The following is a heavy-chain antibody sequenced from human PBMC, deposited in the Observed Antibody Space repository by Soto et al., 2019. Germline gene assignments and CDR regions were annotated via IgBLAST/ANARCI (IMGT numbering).Heavy chain of an antibody. J-gene: IGHJ4*02. CDR2: MNPNSGDT. V-gene: IGHV1-8*01. CDR1: GYSFTSYD. Sequence: QVQLVQSGAEVQRPGASVKVSCKASGYSFTSYDVIWVRQAAGQGLEWMGWMNPNSGDTGFARKFQGRVTMTRNTSISTADMELSSLRSEDTAVYYCARAESPCPDYWGQGTLVTVSS. CDR3: ARAESPCPDY.